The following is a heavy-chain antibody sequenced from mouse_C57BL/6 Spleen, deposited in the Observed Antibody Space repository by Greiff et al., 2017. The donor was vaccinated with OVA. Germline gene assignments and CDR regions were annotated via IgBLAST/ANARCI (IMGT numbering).Heavy chain of an antibody. CDR2: IYPGSGST. CDR1: GYTFTSYW. Sequence: QVQLQQPGAELVKPGASVKMSCKASGYTFTSYWITWVKQRPGQGLEWIGDIYPGSGSTNYNEKFKSKATLTVDTSSSTAYMQLSSLTSEDSAVYYCASCYYEYGPWFAYWGQGTLVTVSA. V-gene: IGHV1-55*01. D-gene: IGHD2-4*01. J-gene: IGHJ3*01. CDR3: ASCYYEYGPWFAY.